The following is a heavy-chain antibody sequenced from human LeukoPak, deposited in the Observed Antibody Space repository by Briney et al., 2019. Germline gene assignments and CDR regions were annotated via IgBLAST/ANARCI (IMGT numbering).Heavy chain of an antibody. V-gene: IGHV4-59*12. Sequence: PSETLSLTCTVSGGSISSYYWSWIRQPPGKGLEWIGYIYYSGSTYYNPSLKSRVTISVDTSKNQFSLKLSSVTAADTAVYYRARDPAGFGGNAFDIWGQGTMVTVSS. CDR1: GGSISSYY. D-gene: IGHD4-23*01. CDR2: IYYSGST. J-gene: IGHJ3*02. CDR3: ARDPAGFGGNAFDI.